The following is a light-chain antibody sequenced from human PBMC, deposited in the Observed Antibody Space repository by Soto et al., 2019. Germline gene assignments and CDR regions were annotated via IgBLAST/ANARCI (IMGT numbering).Light chain of an antibody. J-gene: IGKJ3*01. CDR3: RQRCSWPFT. V-gene: IGKV3-11*01. CDR2: ATS. Sequence: EVVLTQSPATLSLSPGEGATLSCRASPSIGNCLAWYPQKPGQAPRLLIYATSHWATGIPARFSGSGSGTGLIYSISILEPEDFAVCYSRQRCSWPFTYRPGAKVDI. CDR1: PSIGNC.